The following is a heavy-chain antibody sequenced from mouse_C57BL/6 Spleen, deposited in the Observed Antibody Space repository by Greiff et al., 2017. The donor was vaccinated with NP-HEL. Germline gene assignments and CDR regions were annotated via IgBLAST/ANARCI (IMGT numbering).Heavy chain of an antibody. D-gene: IGHD1-1*01. CDR2: IYPRSGNT. V-gene: IGHV1-81*01. CDR1: GYTFTSYG. CDR3: ARRNYYGSSSLWYFDV. J-gene: IGHJ1*03. Sequence: LQESGAELARPGASVKLSCKASGYTFTSYGISWVKQRTGQGLEWIGEIYPRSGNTYYNEKFKGKATLTADKSSSTAYMELRSLTSEDSAVYFCARRNYYGSSSLWYFDVWGTGTTVTVSS.